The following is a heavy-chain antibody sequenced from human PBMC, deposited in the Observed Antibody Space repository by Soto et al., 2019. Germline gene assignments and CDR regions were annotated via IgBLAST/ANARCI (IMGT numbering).Heavy chain of an antibody. D-gene: IGHD3-3*01. CDR3: ARDQGSIFGSSWFDP. J-gene: IGHJ5*02. CDR1: GYTFTSYY. Sequence: ASVKVSCKASGYTFTSYYMHWVRQAPGQGLEWMGIINPSGGSTSYAQKFQGRVTMTRDTSTSTVYMELSSLRSEDTAVYYCARDQGSIFGSSWFDPWGQGTLVTVSS. CDR2: INPSGGST. V-gene: IGHV1-46*01.